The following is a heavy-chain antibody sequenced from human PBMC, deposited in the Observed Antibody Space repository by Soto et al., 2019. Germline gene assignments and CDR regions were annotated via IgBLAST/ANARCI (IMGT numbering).Heavy chain of an antibody. Sequence: PGESLKISCKTSGYSFLNYWIGWVRQMPGKGLEWMGIIYPGDSDARHSPSFQGQVTISADKSISTVYLQWSSLKASDTAMYYCARHIVDTSMTASFNYWGQGTQVTVSS. CDR2: IYPGDSDA. CDR3: ARHIVDTSMTASFNY. J-gene: IGHJ4*02. D-gene: IGHD5-18*01. CDR1: GYSFLNYW. V-gene: IGHV5-51*01.